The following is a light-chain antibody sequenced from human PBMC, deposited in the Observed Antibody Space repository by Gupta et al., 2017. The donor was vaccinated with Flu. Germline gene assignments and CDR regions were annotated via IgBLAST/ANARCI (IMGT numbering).Light chain of an antibody. CDR2: LSS. CDR1: QSRLHVNGNNY. V-gene: IGKV2-28*01. CDR3: RQSLQLPPRT. J-gene: IGKJ1*01. Sequence: LLTQSPLTLSVTPGESASISCRSSQSRLHVNGNNYLDWYVQKPGQSPQLLVYLSSDRASGVAARFSGSGSGRNFTLTITTLEDEDVGVYYCRQSLQLPPRTFGQGTKVEIK.